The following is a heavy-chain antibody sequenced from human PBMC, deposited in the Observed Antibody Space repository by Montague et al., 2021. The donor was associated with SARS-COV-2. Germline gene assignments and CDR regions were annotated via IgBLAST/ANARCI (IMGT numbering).Heavy chain of an antibody. CDR1: GGSISSSSYY. J-gene: IGHJ5*02. Sequence: SETLSLTCTVSGGSISSSSYYWGWIRQPPGKGLEWIGSIYYSGSTYYNPSLKSRVTISVDTSKNQFSLKLSSVTAADTAVYYCARGGGGRDGYNPWGQGTLVTVSS. D-gene: IGHD5-24*01. V-gene: IGHV4-39*07. CDR2: IYYSGST. CDR3: ARGGGGRDGYNP.